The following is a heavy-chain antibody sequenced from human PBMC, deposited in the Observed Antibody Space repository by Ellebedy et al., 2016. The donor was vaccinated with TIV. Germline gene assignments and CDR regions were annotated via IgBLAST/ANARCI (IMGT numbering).Heavy chain of an antibody. Sequence: GESLKISXAASGFTVSSNYMSWVRQAPGKGLEWVSVIYSGGSTYYADSVKGRFTISRDNSKNTLYLQMNSLRAEDTAVYYCAKAGDYYDSSGYSPTFDPWGQGTLVTVSS. CDR1: GFTVSSNY. V-gene: IGHV3-53*05. J-gene: IGHJ5*02. CDR2: IYSGGST. D-gene: IGHD3-22*01. CDR3: AKAGDYYDSSGYSPTFDP.